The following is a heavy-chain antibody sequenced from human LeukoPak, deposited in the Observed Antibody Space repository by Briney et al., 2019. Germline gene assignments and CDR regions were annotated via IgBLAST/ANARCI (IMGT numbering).Heavy chain of an antibody. J-gene: IGHJ3*02. D-gene: IGHD1-1*01. V-gene: IGHV3-30-3*01. CDR3: ARALDAFDI. CDR1: GFTFSSYA. CDR2: ISYDGSNK. Sequence: PGGSLRLSCAASGFTFSSYAMHWVRQAPGKGLEWVAVISYDGSNKYYADSVKGRFTISRDNFKNTLYLQMNSLRAEDTAVYYCARALDAFDIWGQGTMVTVSS.